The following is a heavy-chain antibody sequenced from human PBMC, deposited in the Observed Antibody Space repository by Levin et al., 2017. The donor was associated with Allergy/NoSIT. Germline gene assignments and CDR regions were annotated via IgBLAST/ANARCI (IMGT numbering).Heavy chain of an antibody. CDR3: ARWGDSAGAFDY. Sequence: GESLKISCAASGFTFSSYAMHWVRQAPGKGLEWVAVISYDGSNKYYADSVKGRFTISRDNSKNTLYLQMNSLRAEDTAVYYCARWGDSAGAFDYWGQGTLVTVSS. V-gene: IGHV3-30*04. CDR1: GFTFSSYA. CDR2: ISYDGSNK. D-gene: IGHD1-26*01. J-gene: IGHJ4*02.